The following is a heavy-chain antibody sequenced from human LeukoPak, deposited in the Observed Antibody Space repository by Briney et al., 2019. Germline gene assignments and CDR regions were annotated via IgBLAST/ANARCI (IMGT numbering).Heavy chain of an antibody. Sequence: PGGCLRLSCAASGFTFDDYAMHWVRQAPGKGLEWVSLISWDGGSTYYADSVKGRFTISRDNSKNSLYLQMNSLRAEDTALYYCAKALTYYDFWNGFDPWGQGTLVTVSS. V-gene: IGHV3-43D*04. J-gene: IGHJ5*02. CDR3: AKALTYYDFWNGFDP. CDR1: GFTFDDYA. CDR2: ISWDGGST. D-gene: IGHD3-3*01.